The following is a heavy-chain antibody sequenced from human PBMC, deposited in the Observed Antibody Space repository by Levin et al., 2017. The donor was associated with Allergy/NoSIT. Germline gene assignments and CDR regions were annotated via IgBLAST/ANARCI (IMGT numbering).Heavy chain of an antibody. D-gene: IGHD3-22*01. Sequence: GGSLRLSCAASGFTFSSYAMSWVRQAPGKGLEWVSAISGSGGSTYYADSVKGRFTISRDNSKNTLYLQMNSLRAEDTAVYYCAKDLLSYYDSSGYYHGYFDYWGQGTLVTVSS. V-gene: IGHV3-23*01. CDR3: AKDLLSYYDSSGYYHGYFDY. J-gene: IGHJ4*02. CDR1: GFTFSSYA. CDR2: ISGSGGST.